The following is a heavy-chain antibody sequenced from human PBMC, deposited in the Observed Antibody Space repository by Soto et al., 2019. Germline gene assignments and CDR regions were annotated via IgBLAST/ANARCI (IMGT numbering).Heavy chain of an antibody. D-gene: IGHD2-15*01. CDR2: ISSSSSSI. J-gene: IGHJ4*02. CDR3: ARDRLSGGSSVFNY. V-gene: IGHV3-48*01. CDR1: GFTFSSYS. Sequence: EVQLVESGGGLVQPGGSLRLSCAASGFTFSSYSMNWVRQAPGKGLEWFSYISSSSSSIYYADSVKGRFTISRDNAKNSLYLQMKSLRAEDTAVYYCARDRLSGGSSVFNYWGQGTLVTVSS.